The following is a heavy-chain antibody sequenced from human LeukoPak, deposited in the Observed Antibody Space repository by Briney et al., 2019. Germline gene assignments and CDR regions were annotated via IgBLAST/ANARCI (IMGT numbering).Heavy chain of an antibody. Sequence: GGSLRLSCAASGFTVSSNYMSWVRQDPGKGLEWVSVIYSGGSTYYADSVKGRFTISRDNSKNTLYLQMNSLRAEDTAVYYCARATSPTVLDAFDIWGQGTMVTVSS. CDR3: ARATSPTVLDAFDI. J-gene: IGHJ3*02. CDR1: GFTVSSNY. D-gene: IGHD4-17*01. V-gene: IGHV3-66*02. CDR2: IYSGGST.